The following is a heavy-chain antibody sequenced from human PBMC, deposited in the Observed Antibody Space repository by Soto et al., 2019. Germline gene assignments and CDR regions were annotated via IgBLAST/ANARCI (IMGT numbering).Heavy chain of an antibody. CDR1: GGTFSSYA. D-gene: IGHD1-26*01. J-gene: IGHJ6*02. CDR2: IIPIFGTA. CDR3: ARGEGVYAVPPTNGMDV. V-gene: IGHV1-69*01. Sequence: QVQLVQSGAEVKKPGSSVKVSCKASGGTFSSYAISWVRQAPGQGLEWMGGIIPIFGTANYEQKFQGRVTVTADESTSTAYMELSSLSSEDTAVYYWARGEGVYAVPPTNGMDVWGQGTTVTVSS.